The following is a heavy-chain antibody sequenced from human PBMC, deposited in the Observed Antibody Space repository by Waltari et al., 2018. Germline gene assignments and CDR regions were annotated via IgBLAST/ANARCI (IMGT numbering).Heavy chain of an antibody. Sequence: EVQLVESGGGLVQPGGSLGLSCAASGFTFGSYWMSWVRQAPGKGPEWVANIKQDGSEKYYVDSVKGRFTISRDNAKNSLYLQMNSLRAEDTAVYYCARWNTSPKWFDYWGQGTLVTVSS. D-gene: IGHD2-2*01. CDR3: ARWNTSPKWFDY. V-gene: IGHV3-7*01. CDR2: IKQDGSEK. J-gene: IGHJ4*02. CDR1: GFTFGSYW.